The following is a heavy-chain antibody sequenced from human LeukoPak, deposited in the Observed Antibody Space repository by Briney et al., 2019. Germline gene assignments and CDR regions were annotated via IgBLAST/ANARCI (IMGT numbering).Heavy chain of an antibody. Sequence: NPSETLSLTCTVSGGSISISNYYWGWIRQPPGKGLEWIGEINHSGSTNYNPSLKSRVTISVDTSKNQFSLKLSSVTAADTAVYYCARYGGNSVYNWFDPWGQGTLVTVSS. CDR1: GGSISISNYY. CDR2: INHSGST. J-gene: IGHJ5*02. V-gene: IGHV4-39*07. CDR3: ARYGGNSVYNWFDP. D-gene: IGHD4-23*01.